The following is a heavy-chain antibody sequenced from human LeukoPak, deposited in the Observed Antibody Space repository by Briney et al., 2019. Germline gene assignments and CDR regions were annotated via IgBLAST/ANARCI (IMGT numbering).Heavy chain of an antibody. D-gene: IGHD1-26*01. V-gene: IGHV3-30*18. J-gene: IGHJ4*02. CDR2: ISYDGSNK. CDR1: GFTFSGSA. CDR3: AKALYSGSYSPFDY. Sequence: GGSLRLSCAASGFTFSGSAMSWVRQAPGKGLEWVAVISYDGSNKYYADSVKGRFTISRDNSKNTLYLQMNSLRAEDTAVYYCAKALYSGSYSPFDYWGQGTLVTVSS.